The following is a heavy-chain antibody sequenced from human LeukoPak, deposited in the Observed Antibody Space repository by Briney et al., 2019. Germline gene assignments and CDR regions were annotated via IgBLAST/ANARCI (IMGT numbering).Heavy chain of an antibody. D-gene: IGHD3-22*01. CDR2: IDYSGST. J-gene: IGHJ4*02. CDR1: GGSISSGGYY. CDR3: AGYDSSSGYFDY. V-gene: IGHV4-31*03. Sequence: SETLSLTCTVSGGSISSGGYYWSWIRQHPGKGLEWIGYIDYSGSTNYNPSLKSRVIISVDTSKNQFSLKLSSVTAADTAVYYCAGYDSSSGYFDYWGRGTLVTVSS.